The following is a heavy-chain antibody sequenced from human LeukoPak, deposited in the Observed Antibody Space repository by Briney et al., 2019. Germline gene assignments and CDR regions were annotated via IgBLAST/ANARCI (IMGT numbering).Heavy chain of an antibody. CDR3: ARDSPFGGVT. CDR1: GYSISSGYY. V-gene: IGHV3-53*05. D-gene: IGHD3-16*01. J-gene: IGHJ5*02. CDR2: IYSGGST. Sequence: ETLSLTCTVSGYSISSGYYWGWIRQPPGKGLEWVSVIYSGGSTYYADSVKGRFTISRDNSKNTLYLQMNSLRAEDTAVYYCARDSPFGGVTWGQGTLVTVSS.